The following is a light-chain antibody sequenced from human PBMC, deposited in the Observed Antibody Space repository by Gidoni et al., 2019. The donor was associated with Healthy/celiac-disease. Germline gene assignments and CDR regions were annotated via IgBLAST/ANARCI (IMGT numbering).Light chain of an antibody. CDR1: QGTSSY. V-gene: IGKV1-8*01. CDR3: QQYYSYPPT. CDR2: AAS. Sequence: AIRMTQSPSSFSASTGDRVTITCRASQGTSSYLAWYQQQPEKAPKLLIYAASTLQSRVPSRFGGRGSGAVFTLTSSWLQADVFANYCWQQYYSYPPTFGQGTKVEIK. J-gene: IGKJ1*01.